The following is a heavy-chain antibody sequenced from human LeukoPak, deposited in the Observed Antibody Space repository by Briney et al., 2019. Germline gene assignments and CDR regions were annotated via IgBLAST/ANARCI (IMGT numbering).Heavy chain of an antibody. J-gene: IGHJ4*02. CDR3: ARQPSSQNFDY. D-gene: IGHD6-13*01. V-gene: IGHV3-11*03. CDR1: GFTFSNSG. CDR2: ISPSGRHT. Sequence: GGSLRLSCAASGFTFSNSGMHWIRQAPGKGLEWVSYISPSGRHTNYADSVKGRFTISRDNAKNSLYLQMNSLRAEDTAVYYCARQPSSQNFDYWGQGALVTVSS.